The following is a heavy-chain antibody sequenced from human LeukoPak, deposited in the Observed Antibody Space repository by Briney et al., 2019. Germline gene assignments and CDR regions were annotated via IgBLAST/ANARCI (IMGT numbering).Heavy chain of an antibody. J-gene: IGHJ4*02. D-gene: IGHD4-23*01. V-gene: IGHV3-48*01. CDR2: ISYSSSPI. CDR3: ARAVGNHFDY. CDR1: GFTFSTYS. Sequence: QPGGSLRPSCAASGFTFSTYSMKWVRQAPGKGLECVSYISYSSSPIYYADSVKGRFTISRDNAKNSLYLQMNSLRAEDTAVYYCARAVGNHFDYWGQGTLVTVSS.